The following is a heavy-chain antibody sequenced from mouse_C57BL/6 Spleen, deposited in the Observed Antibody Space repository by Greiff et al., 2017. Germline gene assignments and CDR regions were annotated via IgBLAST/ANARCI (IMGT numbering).Heavy chain of an antibody. CDR1: GYTFTGYW. D-gene: IGHD1-1*01. CDR3: ARSRTTVVATRYFDV. CDR2: ILPGSGST. V-gene: IGHV1-9*01. Sequence: LKQSGAELMKPGASVKLSCKATGYTFTGYWIEWVKQRPGHGLEWIGEILPGSGSTNYNEKFKGKATFTADTSSNTAYMQLSSLTTEDSAIYYCARSRTTVVATRYFDVWGTGTTVTVSS. J-gene: IGHJ1*03.